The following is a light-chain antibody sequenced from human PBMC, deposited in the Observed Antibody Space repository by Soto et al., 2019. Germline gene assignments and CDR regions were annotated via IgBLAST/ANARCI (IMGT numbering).Light chain of an antibody. Sequence: EIVLTQSPGTLSLSPGERGTLSCRASQSLSSSYLAWYQQKPGQAPRLLIYGASSRATGIPDRFSGSGSGTDFTLTISRLEPEDFAVYYCQQYGGSLTFGGGTKVEIK. CDR2: GAS. J-gene: IGKJ4*01. V-gene: IGKV3-20*01. CDR3: QQYGGSLT. CDR1: QSLSSSY.